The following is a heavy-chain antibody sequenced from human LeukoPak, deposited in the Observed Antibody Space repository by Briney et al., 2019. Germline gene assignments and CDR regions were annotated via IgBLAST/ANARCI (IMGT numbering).Heavy chain of an antibody. J-gene: IGHJ3*01. CDR2: TYYRSKWSY. CDR1: GDSVPSKTAA. Sequence: SQTLSLTCPISGDSVPSKTAAWNWIRQSPSGGLEWLGRTYYRSKWSYDYAPSVKSRISINADTSKNQFSLQLNSVTPEDTAVYYCASNLLAGFDAYDFWGQGTVVTVSS. CDR3: ASNLLAGFDAYDF. D-gene: IGHD1-20*01. V-gene: IGHV6-1*01.